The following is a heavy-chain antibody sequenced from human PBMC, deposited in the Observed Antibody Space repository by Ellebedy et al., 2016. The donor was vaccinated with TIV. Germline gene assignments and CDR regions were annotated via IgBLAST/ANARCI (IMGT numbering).Heavy chain of an antibody. V-gene: IGHV1-69*04. Sequence: AASVKVSCKASGGTFSRYGVSWVRQAPGHGLEWMGRIVPIFDIANYEQKFQGRATITADKSTSTAYMELSSLKSEDTAIYYCARGGSCSGGSCSPPDYWGQGTLVSVSS. J-gene: IGHJ4*02. D-gene: IGHD2-15*01. CDR3: ARGGSCSGGSCSPPDY. CDR1: GGTFSRYG. CDR2: IVPIFDIA.